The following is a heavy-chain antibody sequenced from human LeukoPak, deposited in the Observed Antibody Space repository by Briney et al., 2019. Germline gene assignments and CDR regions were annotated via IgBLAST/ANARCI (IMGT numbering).Heavy chain of an antibody. CDR2: IYYSGST. J-gene: IGHJ4*02. CDR1: GGSISSYY. CDR3: ARDHSSSSFLDY. D-gene: IGHD6-6*01. Sequence: SETLSLTCTVSGGSISSYYWGWIRQPPGKGLEWIGSIYYSGSTYYNPSLKSRVTISVDTSKNQFSLKLSSVTAADTAVYYCARDHSSSSFLDYWGQGTLVTVSS. V-gene: IGHV4-39*07.